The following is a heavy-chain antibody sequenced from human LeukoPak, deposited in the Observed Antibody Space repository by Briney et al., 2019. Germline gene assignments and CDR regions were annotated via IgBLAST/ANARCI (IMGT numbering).Heavy chain of an antibody. CDR1: GFTFSSYS. CDR2: ISSSSSYI. J-gene: IGHJ6*03. D-gene: IGHD3-3*01. CDR3: ARDGSYYDFWSGSNYMDV. Sequence: GSLRLSCAASGFTFSSYSMNWVRQAPGKGLEWVSSISSSSSYIYYADSVKGRFTISRDNAKNSLYLQMNSLRAEDTAVYYCARDGSYYDFWSGSNYMDVWGKGTTVTVSS. V-gene: IGHV3-21*01.